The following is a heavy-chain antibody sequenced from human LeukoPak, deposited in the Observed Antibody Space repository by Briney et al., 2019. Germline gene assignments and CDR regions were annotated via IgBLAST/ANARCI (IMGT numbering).Heavy chain of an antibody. D-gene: IGHD1-7*01. V-gene: IGHV3-43*02. J-gene: IGHJ4*02. Sequence: GGSLRLSCTASGFIFADYAMHWVRHAPGKSLEWVSLISGGGANTYSADSMKGRFTISRDNGRNSLYLHMNSLRAEDTAFYYCARSSPRGWYLWNYYFDNWGQGTLVTVSS. CDR2: ISGGGANT. CDR3: ARSSPRGWYLWNYYFDN. CDR1: GFIFADYA.